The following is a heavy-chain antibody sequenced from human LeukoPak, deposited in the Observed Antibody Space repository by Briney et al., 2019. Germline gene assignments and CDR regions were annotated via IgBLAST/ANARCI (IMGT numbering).Heavy chain of an antibody. J-gene: IGHJ6*03. CDR3: ATTLVRFPYYYYMDV. D-gene: IGHD2-2*01. CDR2: IIPIFGTA. Sequence: ASVKVSCKASGGTFSSYAISWVRQAPGQGLEWMGGIIPIFGTANYAQKFQGRVTITTDESTSTAYMELSSLRSEDTAVYYCATTLVRFPYYYYMDVWGKGTTVTVSS. V-gene: IGHV1-69*05. CDR1: GGTFSSYA.